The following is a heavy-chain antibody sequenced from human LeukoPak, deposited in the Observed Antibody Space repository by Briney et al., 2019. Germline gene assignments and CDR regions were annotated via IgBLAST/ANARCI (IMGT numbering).Heavy chain of an antibody. CDR2: IRYDGSNR. D-gene: IGHD3-3*01. CDR3: AKESTIFGVVIMEALDY. Sequence: GGSLRLSCAASGFTFSSYGMHWVRQAPGKGLEWVAFIRYDGSNRYYADSVKGRFAISRDNSKNALYLQMNSLRAEDTAVYYCAKESTIFGVVIMEALDYWGQGTLVTVSS. V-gene: IGHV3-30*02. J-gene: IGHJ4*02. CDR1: GFTFSSYG.